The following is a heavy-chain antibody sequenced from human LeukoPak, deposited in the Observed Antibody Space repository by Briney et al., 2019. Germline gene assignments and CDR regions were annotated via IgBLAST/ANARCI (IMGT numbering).Heavy chain of an antibody. Sequence: GGSLRLSCAASAFTLSHAWMSWVRQAPGKGLEWIAHIKSKNDGGTTDYAAPVKGRFTISRDDSRNTLYLQMNSLKTEDTAVYYCSIVLPDSSGIYPLDYWGQGTLVTVSS. CDR1: AFTLSHAW. V-gene: IGHV3-15*01. J-gene: IGHJ4*02. CDR3: SIVLPDSSGIYPLDY. CDR2: IKSKNDGGTT. D-gene: IGHD3-22*01.